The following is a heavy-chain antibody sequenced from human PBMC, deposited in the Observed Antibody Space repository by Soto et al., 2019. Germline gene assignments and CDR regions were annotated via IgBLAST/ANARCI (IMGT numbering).Heavy chain of an antibody. D-gene: IGHD6-6*01. CDR1: GGSISSYY. J-gene: IGHJ4*02. Sequence: PSETLSLTCTVSGGSISSYYWSWIRQPPGKGLEWIGYIYYSGSTNYNPSLKSRVTISVDTSKNQFSLKLSSVTAADTAVYYCARRARSSYSSSPLDYWGQGTLVTVSS. CDR3: ARRARSSYSSSPLDY. CDR2: IYYSGST. V-gene: IGHV4-59*08.